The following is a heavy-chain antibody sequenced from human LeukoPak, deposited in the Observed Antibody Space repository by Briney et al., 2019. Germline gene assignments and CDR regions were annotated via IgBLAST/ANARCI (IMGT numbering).Heavy chain of an antibody. V-gene: IGHV4-4*02. J-gene: IGHJ5*02. CDR3: AFRRDGYKGGNWFDP. CDR2: IYHSGAT. Sequence: PSETLSLTCAVSGGSISSSSSICWTWVRQPPGKGLEWIGEIYHSGATNYNPSLKSRVTISVDTSKNQLSLKLSSVTAADTAVYYCAFRRDGYKGGNWFDPWGQGTLVTVSS. D-gene: IGHD5-24*01. CDR1: GGSISSSSSI.